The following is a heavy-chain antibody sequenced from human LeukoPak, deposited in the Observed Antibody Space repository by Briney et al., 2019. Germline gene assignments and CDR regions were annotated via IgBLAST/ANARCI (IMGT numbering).Heavy chain of an antibody. CDR3: AREDIVVVPASNSVYYYYYGMDV. Sequence: QPGRSLRLSCAASGFTFSSYAMHWVRQAPGKGLEWVAVISYDGSNKYYADSVKGRFTISRDNSKNTLYLQMNSLRAEDTAVYYCAREDIVVVPASNSVYYYYYGMDVWGQGTTVTVSS. CDR2: ISYDGSNK. V-gene: IGHV3-30-3*01. D-gene: IGHD2-21*02. J-gene: IGHJ6*02. CDR1: GFTFSSYA.